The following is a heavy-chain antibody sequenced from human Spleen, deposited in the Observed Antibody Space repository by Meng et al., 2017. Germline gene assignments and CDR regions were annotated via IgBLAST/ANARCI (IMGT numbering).Heavy chain of an antibody. J-gene: IGHJ4*02. Sequence: QVQPPQGGAGLFKPSETLSLTCVVSGGSFSDYYWSWIRQPPGKGLEWIGEINHSGSTNYNPSLESRATISVDTSQNNLSLKLSSVTAADSAVYYCARGPTTMAHDFDYWGQGTLVTVSS. D-gene: IGHD4-11*01. V-gene: IGHV4-34*01. CDR3: ARGPTTMAHDFDY. CDR1: GGSFSDYY. CDR2: INHSGST.